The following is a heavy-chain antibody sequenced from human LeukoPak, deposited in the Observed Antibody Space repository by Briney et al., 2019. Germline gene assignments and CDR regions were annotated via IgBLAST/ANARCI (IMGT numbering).Heavy chain of an antibody. CDR1: GYTFTSYG. Sequence: ASVKVSCKASGYTFTSYGIIWVRQAPGQGLEWMGWISAYNGNTNYAQKLQGRVTMTTDTSTSTAYMELRSLRSDDTAVYYCARARSGSYYTGFDYWGQGTLVTVSS. D-gene: IGHD3-10*01. CDR2: ISAYNGNT. V-gene: IGHV1-18*01. J-gene: IGHJ4*02. CDR3: ARARSGSYYTGFDY.